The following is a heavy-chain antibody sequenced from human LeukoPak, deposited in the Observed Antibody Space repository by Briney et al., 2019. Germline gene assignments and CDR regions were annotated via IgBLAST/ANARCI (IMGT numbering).Heavy chain of an antibody. CDR1: GGSISSSNYY. CDR3: AREMAALRYYYGMDV. V-gene: IGHV4-61*01. Sequence: PSETLSLTCTVSGGSISSSNYYWTWIRQPPGKGLEWIGYIYYSGSTYYNPSLKSRVTISIDTSKNQFSLKLSSVTAADTAVYYCAREMAALRYYYGMDVWGQGTTVTVSS. D-gene: IGHD2-8*01. J-gene: IGHJ6*02. CDR2: IYYSGST.